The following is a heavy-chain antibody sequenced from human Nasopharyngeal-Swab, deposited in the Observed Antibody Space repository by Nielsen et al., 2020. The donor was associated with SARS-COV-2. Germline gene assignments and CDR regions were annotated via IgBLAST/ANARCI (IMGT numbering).Heavy chain of an antibody. J-gene: IGHJ6*02. CDR2: IYYSGSA. Sequence: SETLSLTCTVSGGSMSTYYWGWIRQPPGEGLEWIGSIYYSGSAYYNPSLKSRVTISVDTSKNQFSLKLTSVTAADTAVYYCARNEFRSGYYGTAEYYGLDVWGQGTTVTVSS. V-gene: IGHV4-39*07. D-gene: IGHD3-3*01. CDR3: ARNEFRSGYYGTAEYYGLDV. CDR1: GGSMSTYY.